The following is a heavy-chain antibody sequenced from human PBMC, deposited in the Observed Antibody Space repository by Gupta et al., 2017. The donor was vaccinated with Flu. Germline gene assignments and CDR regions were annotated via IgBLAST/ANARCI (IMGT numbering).Heavy chain of an antibody. CDR3: ARPLCWVVAATTGARGGRFDY. D-gene: IGHD2-15*01. CDR1: GFTFSDYY. J-gene: IGHJ4*02. V-gene: IGHV3-11*01. CDR2: ISSSGSTI. Sequence: QVQLVASGGGLVKPGGSLRLSCAASGFTFSDYYMSWIRQAPGKGLGWVSYISSSGSTICYADSVKGRFTISRDNAKNSLYLQRNSLRAEDTAVYYCARPLCWVVAATTGARGGRFDYWGQGTLVAVSS.